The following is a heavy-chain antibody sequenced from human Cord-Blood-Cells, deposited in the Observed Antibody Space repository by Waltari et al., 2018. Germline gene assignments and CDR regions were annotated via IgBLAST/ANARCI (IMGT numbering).Heavy chain of an antibody. Sequence: QVQLQQWGAGLLKPSEPLSLTCAVFVGSFGGSYWSCTRQPPGKGLEWIGEINHSGSTNYNPSLKSRVTISVDTSKNQFSLKLSSVTAADTAVYYCARGTIAAAGIFDYWGQGTLVTVSS. CDR3: ARGTIAAAGIFDY. D-gene: IGHD6-13*01. CDR2: INHSGST. CDR1: VGSFGGSY. V-gene: IGHV4-34*01. J-gene: IGHJ4*02.